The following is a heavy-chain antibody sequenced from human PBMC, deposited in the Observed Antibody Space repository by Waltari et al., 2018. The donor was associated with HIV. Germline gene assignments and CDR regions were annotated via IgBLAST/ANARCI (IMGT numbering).Heavy chain of an antibody. J-gene: IGHJ5*02. CDR2: RNPNSGCT. CDR3: SRGVTILTGYSPSGLS. V-gene: IGHV1-2*02. D-gene: IGHD3-9*01. Sequence: QVQLVQSGAEVKKPGASVKVSCKASGYTFTAYYIHWVRQAPGQGLEWLGWRNPNSGCTNYPQKCKGRVTMTRDTSIKTAYLQLSSRTSDDAALYGCSRGVTILTGYSPSGLSWGQGTPVIVSA. CDR1: GYTFTAYY.